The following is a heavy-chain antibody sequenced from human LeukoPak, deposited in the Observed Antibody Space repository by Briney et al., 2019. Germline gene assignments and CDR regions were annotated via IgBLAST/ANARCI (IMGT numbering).Heavy chain of an antibody. J-gene: IGHJ4*02. V-gene: IGHV3-64*01. CDR3: ARGSYGYGFDY. CDR1: GFTFSSYA. Sequence: QAGGSLRLSCAASGFTFSSYAMHWARQAPGKGLEYVSAISSNGGSTYYANSVKGRFTISRDNSKNTLYLQMGSLRAEDMAVYYCARGSYGYGFDYWGQGTLVTVSS. CDR2: ISSNGGST. D-gene: IGHD5-18*01.